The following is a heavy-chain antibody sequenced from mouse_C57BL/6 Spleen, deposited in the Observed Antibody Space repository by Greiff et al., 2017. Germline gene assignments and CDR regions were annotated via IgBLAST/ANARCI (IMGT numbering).Heavy chain of an antibody. Sequence: VQLKESGAELVKPGASVKISCKASGYAFSSYWMNWVKQRPGKGLEWIGQIYPGDGDTNFNGKFKGKATLTADKSSSTAYMQLSSLTSEDSAVYFCARRGSNLYAMVYWGQGTSVTVSS. CDR3: ARRGSNLYAMVY. D-gene: IGHD2-5*01. CDR1: GYAFSSYW. J-gene: IGHJ4*01. V-gene: IGHV1-80*01. CDR2: IYPGDGDT.